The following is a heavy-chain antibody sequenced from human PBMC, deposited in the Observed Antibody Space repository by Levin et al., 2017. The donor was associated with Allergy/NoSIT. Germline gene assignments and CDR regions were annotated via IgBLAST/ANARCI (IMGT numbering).Heavy chain of an antibody. V-gene: IGHV4-31*03. Sequence: SETLSLTCSVSGCSTRLGGYYWGWIRQHPVKGLEWLGYIYYSGETFYNPSVESRLVISHDTSENQFSLKLTSLTAADTAVYYCVRAQTGYVSPFDFWGPGTLVTVSS. D-gene: IGHD3-9*01. J-gene: IGHJ4*02. CDR2: IYYSGET. CDR1: GCSTRLGGYY. CDR3: VRAQTGYVSPFDF.